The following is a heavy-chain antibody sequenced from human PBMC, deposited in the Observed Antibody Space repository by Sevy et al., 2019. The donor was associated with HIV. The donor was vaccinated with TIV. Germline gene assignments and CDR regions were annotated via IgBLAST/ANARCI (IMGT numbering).Heavy chain of an antibody. CDR3: ARAPSIAARLYFDY. V-gene: IGHV1-18*01. Sequence: ASVKVSCKASGYTFTSYGISWVRQAPGQGLEWMGWISAYNGNTNYAQKLQGRVTMTTDTSTSTAYMELRSLRSDDTAVYYCARAPSIAARLYFDYWGQGTLVTVSS. CDR1: GYTFTSYG. D-gene: IGHD6-6*01. J-gene: IGHJ4*02. CDR2: ISAYNGNT.